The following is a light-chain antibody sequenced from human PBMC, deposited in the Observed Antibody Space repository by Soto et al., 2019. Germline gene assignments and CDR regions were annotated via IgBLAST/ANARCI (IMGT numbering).Light chain of an antibody. CDR2: KSN. J-gene: IGLJ2*01. CDR1: SSNIGSNT. V-gene: IGLV1-44*01. Sequence: QAVVTQPPSASGTPGQRVTISCSGSSSNIGSNTVNWYQQLPGTAPKLLIYKSNQRPSGVPDRFSGTKSGTSASLAISGLQSEDEADYYCAAWDDSLKGPVFGGGTKLTVL. CDR3: AAWDDSLKGPV.